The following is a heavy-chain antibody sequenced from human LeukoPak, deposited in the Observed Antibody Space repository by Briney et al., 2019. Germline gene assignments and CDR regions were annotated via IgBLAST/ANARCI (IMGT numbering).Heavy chain of an antibody. CDR1: GFTFGDYA. CDR2: IRSKAYGGTT. V-gene: IGHV3-49*03. D-gene: IGHD3-3*01. CDR3: TSGGYYDFWSGYYKPYYMDV. J-gene: IGHJ6*03. Sequence: GGSLRLSCTASGFTFGDYAMSWFRQAPGRGLEWVGFIRSKAYGGTTEYAASVKGRFTISRDDSKSIAYLQMNSLKTEDTAVYYCTSGGYYDFWSGYYKPYYMDVWGKGTTVTISS.